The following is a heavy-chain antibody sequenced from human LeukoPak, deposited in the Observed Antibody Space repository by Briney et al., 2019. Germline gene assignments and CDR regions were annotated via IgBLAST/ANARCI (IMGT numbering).Heavy chain of an antibody. J-gene: IGHJ4*02. V-gene: IGHV4-39*01. Sequence: PSETLSLICTVSGVSISSSYSYWGWIRQPPGMGLEWIGSIYYTGNTYYNASLNSQVSISIDTSKNQFSLKLTSVTAADTAVYYCARQTGSGLFILPGGQGTLVTVSS. D-gene: IGHD3/OR15-3a*01. CDR1: GVSISSSYSY. CDR3: ARQTGSGLFILP. CDR2: IYYTGNT.